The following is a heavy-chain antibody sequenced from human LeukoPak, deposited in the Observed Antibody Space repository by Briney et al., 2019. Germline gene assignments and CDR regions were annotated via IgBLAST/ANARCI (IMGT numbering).Heavy chain of an antibody. CDR3: TTDSGNSRLDAFDI. D-gene: IGHD1-26*01. CDR2: IKSKTDGGTT. CDR1: GFTFSNAW. V-gene: IGHV3-15*01. Sequence: GGSLRLSCAASGFTFSNAWMSWVRQAPGKGLEWVGRIKSKTDGGTTDYAAPVKGRFTISRDDSKNTLYLQMNSLKTEDTAVYYCTTDSGNSRLDAFDIWGQGTMVTVSS. J-gene: IGHJ3*02.